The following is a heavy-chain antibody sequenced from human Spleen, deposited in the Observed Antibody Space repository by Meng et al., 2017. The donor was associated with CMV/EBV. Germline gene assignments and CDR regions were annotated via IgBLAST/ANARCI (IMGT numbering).Heavy chain of an antibody. CDR1: GYRFINYW. Sequence: GGSLRLSCEGSGYRFINYWIAWVRQMPGKGLEWMGIINPADSETRYSPSFQGQVTISADKSTSTAYLQWSSLKASDTAMYYCVRTYSTTSPYFYGMDVWGQGTTVTVSS. CDR2: INPADSET. V-gene: IGHV5-51*01. J-gene: IGHJ6*02. CDR3: VRTYSTTSPYFYGMDV. D-gene: IGHD6-6*01.